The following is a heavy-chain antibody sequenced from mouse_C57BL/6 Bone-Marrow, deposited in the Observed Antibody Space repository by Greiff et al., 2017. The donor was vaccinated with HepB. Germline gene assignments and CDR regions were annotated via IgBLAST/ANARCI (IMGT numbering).Heavy chain of an antibody. CDR2: INPNNGGT. J-gene: IGHJ1*03. Sequence: VQLQQSGPELVKPGASVKMSCKASGYTFTDYNMHWVKQSHGKSLEWIGYINPNNGGTSYNQKFKGKATLTVNKSSSTAYMELRSLTSEDSAVYYCARGGGSSLYWYFDVWGTGTTVTVSS. CDR1: GYTFTDYN. V-gene: IGHV1-22*01. D-gene: IGHD1-1*01. CDR3: ARGGGSSLYWYFDV.